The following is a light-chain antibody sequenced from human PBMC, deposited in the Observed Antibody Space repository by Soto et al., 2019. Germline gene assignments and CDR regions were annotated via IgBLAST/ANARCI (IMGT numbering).Light chain of an antibody. CDR2: DAS. CDR3: QQYDNLPPTWT. J-gene: IGKJ1*01. Sequence: DIQMTQSPSSLSASVVNRVTITFQASQDIATYLNWYQQKPGKAPNLLIYDASNLETGVPSRFSGGGSGTHFTFTISNLQPEDIATYYCQQYDNLPPTWTFGQGTKVDIK. CDR1: QDIATY. V-gene: IGKV1-33*01.